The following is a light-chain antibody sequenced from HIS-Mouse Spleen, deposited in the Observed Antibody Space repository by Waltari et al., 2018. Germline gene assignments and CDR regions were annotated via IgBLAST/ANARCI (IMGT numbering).Light chain of an antibody. CDR1: SRYVGSYNL. V-gene: IGLV2-23*01. Sequence: QSALTQPAAVSGSPGQSITISCTGTSRYVGSYNLVSWYQQHQGKAPKLMIYEGSKRPSGVSNRFSGSKSGNTASLTISGLQAEDEADYYCCSYAGSSTWVFGGGTKLTVL. CDR2: EGS. J-gene: IGLJ3*02. CDR3: CSYAGSSTWV.